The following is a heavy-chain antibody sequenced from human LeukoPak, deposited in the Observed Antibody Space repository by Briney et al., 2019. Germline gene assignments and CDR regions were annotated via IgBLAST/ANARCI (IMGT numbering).Heavy chain of an antibody. V-gene: IGHV3-13*01. J-gene: IGHJ6*03. Sequence: GALRLSFAASGFTFSSFDMHGVRQPTGQGLEWVSTIGTVSDTYYPGPLEGRFTLSIDNAKNFLSIPINSLTAGDTAVYYCARGPPRGMYYYMVVWGRGATVSVSS. CDR1: GFTFSSFD. CDR2: IGTVSDT. D-gene: IGHD1-1*01. CDR3: ARGPPRGMYYYMVV.